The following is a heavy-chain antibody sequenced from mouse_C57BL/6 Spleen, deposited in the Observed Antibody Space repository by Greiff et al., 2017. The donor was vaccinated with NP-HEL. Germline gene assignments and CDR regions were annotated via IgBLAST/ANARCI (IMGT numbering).Heavy chain of an antibody. Sequence: QVQLKQSGPELVKPGASVKISCKASGYAFSSSWMNWVKQRPGKGLEWIGRIYPGDGDTNYNGKFKGKATLTADKSSSTAYMQLSSLTSEDSAVYFCARKMDDYDGGDFDYWGQGTTLTVSS. J-gene: IGHJ2*01. CDR1: GYAFSSSW. V-gene: IGHV1-82*01. CDR2: IYPGDGDT. CDR3: ARKMDDYDGGDFDY. D-gene: IGHD2-4*01.